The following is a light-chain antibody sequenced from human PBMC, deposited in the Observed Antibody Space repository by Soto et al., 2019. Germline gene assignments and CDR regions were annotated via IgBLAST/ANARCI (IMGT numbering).Light chain of an antibody. J-gene: IGLJ1*01. CDR2: EVS. Sequence: QSALTQPPSASGSPGQSVTISCTGTSSDVGGYNYVSWYQQHPGKAPKLMIYEVSKRPSGVPDRFSGSKSGNTASLTVSGLHAEDEADYYCSSYAGSLYVFGTGTKVTAL. CDR1: SSDVGGYNY. V-gene: IGLV2-8*01. CDR3: SSYAGSLYV.